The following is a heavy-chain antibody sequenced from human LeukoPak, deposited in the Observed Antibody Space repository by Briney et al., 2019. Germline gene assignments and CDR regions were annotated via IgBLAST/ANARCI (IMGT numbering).Heavy chain of an antibody. CDR2: IYYSGRT. Sequence: KASETLSLTCSVSGGSISSYYWSWIRQPPGKGLEWIGYIYYSGRTSYNPSLKSRVTISVDTSKNQFSLRLSSVTAADTAVYYCARGQKYRSGYTVTELGSGYFDYWGRGTLVTVSS. CDR1: GGSISSYY. J-gene: IGHJ4*02. V-gene: IGHV4-59*01. CDR3: ARGQKYRSGYTVTELGSGYFDY. D-gene: IGHD5-18*01.